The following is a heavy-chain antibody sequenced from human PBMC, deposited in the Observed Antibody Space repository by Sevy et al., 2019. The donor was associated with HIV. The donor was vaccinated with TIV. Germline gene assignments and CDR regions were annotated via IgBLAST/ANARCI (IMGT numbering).Heavy chain of an antibody. CDR2: ISGSGVST. J-gene: IGHJ4*02. CDR3: AKVRGGDYDFWSGYLAYYFDY. V-gene: IGHV3-23*01. D-gene: IGHD3-3*01. Sequence: GGSLRLSCAASGFTFSSYAMSWVRQAPGKGLEWVSAISGSGVSTYYADSVKGRFTISRDNSKNTLYLQMNSLRAEDTAVYYCAKVRGGDYDFWSGYLAYYFDYWGQGTLVTVSS. CDR1: GFTFSSYA.